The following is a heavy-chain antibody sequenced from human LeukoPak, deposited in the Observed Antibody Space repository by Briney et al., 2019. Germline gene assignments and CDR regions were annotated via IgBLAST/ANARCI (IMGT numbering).Heavy chain of an antibody. CDR3: ARDLGSEYNWNRHDAFDI. CDR1: GGSISSSSYY. D-gene: IGHD1-20*01. CDR2: IYYSGST. J-gene: IGHJ3*02. Sequence: PSETLSLTCTVSGGSISSSSYYWGWIRQPPGKGLEWIGSIYYSGSTYYNPSLKSRVTISVDTSKNQFSLKLSSVTAADTAVYYCARDLGSEYNWNRHDAFDIWGQGTMVTVSS. V-gene: IGHV4-39*07.